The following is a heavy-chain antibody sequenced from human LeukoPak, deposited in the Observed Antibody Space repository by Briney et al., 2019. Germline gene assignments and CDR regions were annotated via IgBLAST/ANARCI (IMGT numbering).Heavy chain of an antibody. CDR2: ISGSGGST. CDR3: AKGGFVIVPAARGGFDY. Sequence: GGSLRLSCAASGFTFSSYAMSWVRQAPGKGLEWVSAISGSGGSTYYADSVKGRFTVSRDNSKNTLYLQMNSLRAEDTAVYYCAKGGFVIVPAARGGFDYWGQGSLVTVSS. CDR1: GFTFSSYA. J-gene: IGHJ4*02. V-gene: IGHV3-23*01. D-gene: IGHD2-2*01.